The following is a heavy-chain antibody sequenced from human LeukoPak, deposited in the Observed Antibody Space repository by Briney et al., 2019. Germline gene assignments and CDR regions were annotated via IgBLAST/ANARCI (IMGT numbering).Heavy chain of an antibody. CDR2: ISGSGGST. Sequence: GGSLRLSCAASGFTFSSYAMSWVRQAPGKGLEWVSAISGSGGSTYYADSVKGRFTISGDNSKNTLYLQMNSLRAEDTAVYYCAKDMAVAGTGDYWGQGTLVTVSS. V-gene: IGHV3-23*01. J-gene: IGHJ4*02. CDR1: GFTFSSYA. CDR3: AKDMAVAGTGDY. D-gene: IGHD6-19*01.